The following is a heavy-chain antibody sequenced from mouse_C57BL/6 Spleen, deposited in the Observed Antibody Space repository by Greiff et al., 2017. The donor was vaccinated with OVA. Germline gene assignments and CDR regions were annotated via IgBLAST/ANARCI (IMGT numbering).Heavy chain of an antibody. CDR2: ISDGGSYT. V-gene: IGHV5-4*01. J-gene: IGHJ3*01. CDR1: GFTFSSYA. CDR3: ARDLRQLRLPFAY. Sequence: EVNVVESGGGLVKPGGSLKLSCAASGFTFSSYAMSWVRQTPEKRLEWVATISDGGSYTYYPDNVKGRFTISRDNAKNNLYLQMSHLKSEDTAMYYWARDLRQLRLPFAYWGQGTLVTVSA. D-gene: IGHD3-2*02.